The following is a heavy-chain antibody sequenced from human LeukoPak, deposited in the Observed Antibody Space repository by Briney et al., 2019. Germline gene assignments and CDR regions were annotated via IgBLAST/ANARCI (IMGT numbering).Heavy chain of an antibody. V-gene: IGHV4-34*01. D-gene: IGHD3-3*01. J-gene: IGHJ3*02. CDR3: ARLLTIFDPDDAFDI. Sequence: SETLSLTCAVYGGSFSGYYWSWIRQPSGKGLEWIGEINHSGSTNYNPSLKSRVTISVDTSKNQFSLKLSSVTAADTAVYYCARLLTIFDPDDAFDIWGQGTTVTVSS. CDR2: INHSGST. CDR1: GGSFSGYY.